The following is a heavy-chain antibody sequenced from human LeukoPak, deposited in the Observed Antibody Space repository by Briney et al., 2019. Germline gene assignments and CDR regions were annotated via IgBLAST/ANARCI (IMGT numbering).Heavy chain of an antibody. V-gene: IGHV3-66*01. J-gene: IGHJ4*02. CDR2: IYSGGST. CDR3: ARDEPSPDSTDLDY. Sequence: PGGSLRFSCAASGFTVSSNYMTWVRQAPGKGLEWVSVIYSGGSTYYADSVKGRFTISRDNSKNTLYLQMNSLRAEDTAVYYCARDEPSPDSTDLDYWGQGTLVTVSS. D-gene: IGHD2/OR15-2a*01. CDR1: GFTVSSNY.